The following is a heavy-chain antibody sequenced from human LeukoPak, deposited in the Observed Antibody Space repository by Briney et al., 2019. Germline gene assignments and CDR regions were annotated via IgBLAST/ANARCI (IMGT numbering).Heavy chain of an antibody. CDR3: VKNSGWYCLDY. V-gene: IGHV3-48*01. J-gene: IGHJ4*02. CDR1: EFTFSSYS. CDR2: ITNSGNSK. D-gene: IGHD6-13*01. Sequence: GGSLRLSCAASEFTFSSYSMNWVRQAPGKGLEWVSYITNSGNSKSYADSVKGRFTISRDDTKNSLYLQMNGLRAEDTAVYYCVKNSGWYCLDYWGQGTLVTVSS.